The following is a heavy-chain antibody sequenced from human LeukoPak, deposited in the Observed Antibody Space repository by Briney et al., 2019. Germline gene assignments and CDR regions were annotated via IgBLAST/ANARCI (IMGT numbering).Heavy chain of an antibody. D-gene: IGHD4-17*01. CDR2: INHSGST. V-gene: IGHV4-34*01. CDR3: ASSTVNYYGMDV. Sequence: SETLSLTCAVYGGSFSGYYGSWIRQPPGKGLEWIGEINHSGSTNYNPSLKSRVTISVDTSKNQFSLKLSSVTAADTAVYYCASSTVNYYGMDVWGQGTTVTVSS. CDR1: GGSFSGYY. J-gene: IGHJ6*02.